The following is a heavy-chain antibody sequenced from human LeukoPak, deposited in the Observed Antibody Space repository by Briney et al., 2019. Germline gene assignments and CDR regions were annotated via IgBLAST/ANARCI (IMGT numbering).Heavy chain of an antibody. CDR2: IYSGGST. J-gene: IGHJ3*02. D-gene: IGHD4-23*01. Sequence: GGSLRLSCAASGFTVSSNYMSWVRQAPGKGLEWVSVIYSGGSTYYADSVKGRFTISRDNSKNTLYLQMNSLRAEDTAVYYCARGPTVLNDAFDIWGQGTMVTVSS. CDR1: GFTVSSNY. V-gene: IGHV3-53*01. CDR3: ARGPTVLNDAFDI.